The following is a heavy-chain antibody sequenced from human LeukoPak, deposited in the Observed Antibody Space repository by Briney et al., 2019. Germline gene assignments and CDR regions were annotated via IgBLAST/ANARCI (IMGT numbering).Heavy chain of an antibody. J-gene: IGHJ3*01. Sequence: QPGGSLRLSRAASGFTFSGSAIHWVRQASGKGLEWVGRIRSKANSYATAYAASVKGRFTISRDDSKNMAYLQMNNLKTEDTAVYYCSRPLEGWGQGTPVTVSS. CDR1: GFTFSGSA. CDR3: SRPLEG. V-gene: IGHV3-73*01. CDR2: IRSKANSYAT.